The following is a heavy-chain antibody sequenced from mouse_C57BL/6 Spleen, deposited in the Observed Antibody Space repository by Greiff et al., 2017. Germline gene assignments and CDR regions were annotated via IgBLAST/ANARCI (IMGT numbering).Heavy chain of an antibody. CDR2: ISSGGSYT. D-gene: IGHD2-4*01. V-gene: IGHV5-6*01. J-gene: IGHJ2*01. CDR3: ARHGTMKYFDY. CDR1: GFTFSSYG. Sequence: EVKVVESGGDLVKPGGSLKLSCAASGFTFSSYGMSWVRQTPDKRLEWVATISSGGSYTYYPDSVKGRFTISRDNAKNTLYLQMSSLKSEDTAMYYCARHGTMKYFDYWGQGTTLTVSS.